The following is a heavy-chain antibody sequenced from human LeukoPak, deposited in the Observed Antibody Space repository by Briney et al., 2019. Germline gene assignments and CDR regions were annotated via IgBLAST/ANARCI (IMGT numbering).Heavy chain of an antibody. CDR3: ARSGTYQHSSSYDY. CDR1: GGSISSSNW. V-gene: IGHV4-4*02. D-gene: IGHD6-13*01. CDR2: IYHSGST. J-gene: IGHJ4*02. Sequence: SETLSLTCAVSGGSISSSNWWSWVRQPPGQGLEWIGEIYHSGSTNYNPSLKSRVTISVDTSKNQFSLKLSSVTAADTAVYYCARSGTYQHSSSYDYWGQGTLVTVSS.